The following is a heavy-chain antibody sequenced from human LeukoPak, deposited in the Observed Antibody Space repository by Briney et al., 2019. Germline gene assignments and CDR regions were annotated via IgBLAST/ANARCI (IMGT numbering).Heavy chain of an antibody. J-gene: IGHJ4*02. CDR2: ISYTVTS. CDR3: ARVGDWNDLVY. D-gene: IGHD1-1*01. CDR1: GGSISTYY. Sequence: SETLSLTCTVSGGSISTYYWSWIRQPPGKGLEWIGYISYTVTSNYNPSLKSRVTISVDTSKNQFSLKLSSVTAADTAVYYCARVGDWNDLVYWGQGTLVAVSS. V-gene: IGHV4-59*01.